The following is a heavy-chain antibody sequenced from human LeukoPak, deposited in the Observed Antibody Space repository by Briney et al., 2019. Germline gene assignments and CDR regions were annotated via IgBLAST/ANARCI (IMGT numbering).Heavy chain of an antibody. CDR1: DGSISSSSYY. Sequence: PSETLSLTCTVSDGSISSSSYYWGWIRQPPGKGLEWIGSIYYSGSTYYNPSLKSRVTISVDTSKNQFSLKLSSVTAADTAVYYCAREGGITMIGGGAFDIWGQGTMVTVSS. V-gene: IGHV4-39*07. CDR3: AREGGITMIGGGAFDI. D-gene: IGHD3-22*01. J-gene: IGHJ3*02. CDR2: IYYSGST.